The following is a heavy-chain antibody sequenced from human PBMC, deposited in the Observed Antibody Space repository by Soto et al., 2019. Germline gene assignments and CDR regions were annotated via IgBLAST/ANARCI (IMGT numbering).Heavy chain of an antibody. CDR2: TIPIFGTA. V-gene: IGHV1-69*06. CDR3: AREPPYYYDSSGYYPNWFDP. D-gene: IGHD3-22*01. CDR1: GGTFSSYA. Sequence: SVKVSCKASGGTFSSYAISWVRQAPGQGLEWMGGTIPIFGTANYAQKFQGRVTITADKSTSTAYMELSSLRSEDTAVYYCAREPPYYYDSSGYYPNWFDPWGQGTLVTVSS. J-gene: IGHJ5*02.